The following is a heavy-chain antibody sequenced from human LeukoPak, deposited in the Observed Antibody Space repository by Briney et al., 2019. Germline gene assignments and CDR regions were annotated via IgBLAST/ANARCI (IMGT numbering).Heavy chain of an antibody. V-gene: IGHV3-23*01. CDR1: GFTFSSYA. CDR2: ISGSGGGT. Sequence: GGSLRLSCAASGFTFSSYAISWVRQVPGKGLERVSTISGSGGGTYYADSVKGRFTISRDNSKNTLYLQMNGLRAEDAAVYYCAKSVGYTTVTTFDSWGQGTLVTVSS. J-gene: IGHJ4*02. CDR3: AKSVGYTTVTTFDS. D-gene: IGHD4-17*01.